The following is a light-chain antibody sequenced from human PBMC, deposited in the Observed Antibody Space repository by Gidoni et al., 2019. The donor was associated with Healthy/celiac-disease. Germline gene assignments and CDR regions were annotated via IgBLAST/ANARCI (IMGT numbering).Light chain of an antibody. CDR1: SSYVCGYNY. V-gene: IGLV2-11*02. Sequence: ALTQPRSVSGAPGQSVTISCTGTSSYVCGYNYVPWYQQHPAKAPKLMIYDVSTRPSGVPDRFSDSKYGNTASLTISGLQDEDEADYYCCSYASSYPYVFGAGTKVTVL. J-gene: IGLJ1*01. CDR2: DVS. CDR3: CSYASSYPYV.